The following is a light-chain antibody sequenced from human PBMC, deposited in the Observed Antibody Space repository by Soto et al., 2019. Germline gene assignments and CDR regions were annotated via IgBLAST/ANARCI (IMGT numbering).Light chain of an antibody. V-gene: IGLV2-8*01. CDR2: EVS. J-gene: IGLJ2*01. CDR1: SSDVGGYNY. Sequence: QSVLTQPPSASGSPGQSVTISCTGTSSDVGGYNYVSWYQQHPGKAPKLMIYEVSNRPSGVPDRFSGSKSGNTASLTVSGLQAEDEADYYCSSYAGSNNLVFGGGTKATVL. CDR3: SSYAGSNNLV.